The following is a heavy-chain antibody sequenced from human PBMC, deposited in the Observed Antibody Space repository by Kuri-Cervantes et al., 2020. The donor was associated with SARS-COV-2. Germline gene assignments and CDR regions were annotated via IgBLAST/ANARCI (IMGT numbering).Heavy chain of an antibody. V-gene: IGHV3-74*01. CDR2: SNNDGSST. CDR1: GFTFSDYW. D-gene: IGHD3-10*02. Sequence: LSLTCAASGFTFSDYWMFWVRQVPGKGLVWVSHSNNDGSSTNYADSVKGRFAISRDNAENTLYLQVNSLRAEDTAVYYCAREHMFEYYFDFWGQGALVTVSS. CDR3: AREHMFEYYFDF. J-gene: IGHJ4*02.